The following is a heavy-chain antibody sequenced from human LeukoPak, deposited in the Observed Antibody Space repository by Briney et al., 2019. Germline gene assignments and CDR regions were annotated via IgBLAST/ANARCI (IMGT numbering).Heavy chain of an antibody. D-gene: IGHD3-22*01. J-gene: IGHJ3*02. CDR3: AREDPIYDSSGYYGAFDI. V-gene: IGHV1-69*06. CDR1: GYTFTSYD. CDR2: IIPIFGTA. Sequence: SVKVSCKASGYTFTSYDINWVRQATGQGLEWMGGIIPIFGTANYAQKFQGRVTITADKSTSTAYMELSSLRSEDTAVYYCAREDPIYDSSGYYGAFDIWGQGTMVTVSS.